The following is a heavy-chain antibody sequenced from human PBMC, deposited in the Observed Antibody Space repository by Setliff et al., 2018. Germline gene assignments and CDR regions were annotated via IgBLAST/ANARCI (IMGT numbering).Heavy chain of an antibody. CDR2: INHTGST. V-gene: IGHV4-34*01. D-gene: IGHD3-3*01. CDR3: TRSSNFWNGYLFDW. CDR1: GGSFSGYY. Sequence: SETLSLTCAVYGGSFSGYYWSWIRQPPGKGLEWIGEINHTGSTNYSPSLKSRLTLSVDTSKNQFSLELNSVTAADAAIYYCTRSSNFWNGYLFDWWGQGSLVTVS. J-gene: IGHJ4*02.